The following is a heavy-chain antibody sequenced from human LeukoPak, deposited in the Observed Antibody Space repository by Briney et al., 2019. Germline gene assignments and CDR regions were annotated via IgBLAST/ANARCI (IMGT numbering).Heavy chain of an antibody. CDR3: AKDQGYYDSRLGGLDY. CDR2: IRYDGSNK. V-gene: IGHV3-30*02. Sequence: TGGSLRLSCAASGFTFSSYGMHWVRQAPGKGLEWVAFIRYDGSNKYYADSVKGRFTIPRDNSKNTLYLQMNSLRAEDTAVYYCAKDQGYYDSRLGGLDYWGQGTLVTVAS. J-gene: IGHJ4*02. D-gene: IGHD3-22*01. CDR1: GFTFSSYG.